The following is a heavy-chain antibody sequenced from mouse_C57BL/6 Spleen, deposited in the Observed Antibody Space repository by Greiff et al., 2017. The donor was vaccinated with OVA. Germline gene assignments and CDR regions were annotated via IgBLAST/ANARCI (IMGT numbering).Heavy chain of an antibody. D-gene: IGHD2-5*01. Sequence: QVQLQQSGPELVKPGASVKISCKASGYAFSSSWMNWVKQRPGKGLEWIGRIYPGDGDTNYNGKFKGKATLTADKSSSTAYMQLSSLTSEDSAVYFCARQYSTKPYYYAMDYWGQGTSVTVSS. CDR1: GYAFSSSW. CDR2: IYPGDGDT. V-gene: IGHV1-82*01. CDR3: ARQYSTKPYYYAMDY. J-gene: IGHJ4*01.